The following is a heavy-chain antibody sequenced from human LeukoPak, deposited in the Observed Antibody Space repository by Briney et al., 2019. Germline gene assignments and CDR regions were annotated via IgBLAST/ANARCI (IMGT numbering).Heavy chain of an antibody. Sequence: GGSLRLSCAASGFTVSTNCMTWVRQAPGKGLEWVSTIYSGGTTYYADSVKGRFTISRHNSKNTLYLQMNSLRPEDTAVYYCATAYSPLGFDYWGQGTLVTVSS. CDR2: IYSGGTT. CDR3: ATAYSPLGFDY. J-gene: IGHJ4*02. CDR1: GFTVSTNC. D-gene: IGHD1-26*01. V-gene: IGHV3-53*04.